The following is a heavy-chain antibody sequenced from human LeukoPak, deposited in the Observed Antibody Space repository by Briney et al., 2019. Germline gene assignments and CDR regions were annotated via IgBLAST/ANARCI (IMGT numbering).Heavy chain of an antibody. Sequence: GGFLRLSCAACGFTFSSYWMHGGREPPGKGLGWGSRVKSDGRITSHADSVKGRFTISRDNAKTTLYLQMNSLRAEATGVYYCARDGSSWSNWLDPWGQGTLVTVSS. CDR1: GFTFSSYW. J-gene: IGHJ5*02. D-gene: IGHD6-13*01. V-gene: IGHV3-74*01. CDR3: ARDGSSWSNWLDP. CDR2: VKSDGRIT.